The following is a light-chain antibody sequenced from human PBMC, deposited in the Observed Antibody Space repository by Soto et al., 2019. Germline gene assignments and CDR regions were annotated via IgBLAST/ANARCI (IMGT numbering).Light chain of an antibody. V-gene: IGKV3-11*01. CDR3: QHRGEWPRT. CDR2: GAS. CDR1: QSVSNY. Sequence: EIVLTQSPATLSLSPGERATLSCRASQSVSNYLAWYQQKPGQAPRLLIYGASNRATGIPARFTGSGSGTDFTLTISILEPEDFAVYYCQHRGEWPRTFGQGTKLEIK. J-gene: IGKJ2*01.